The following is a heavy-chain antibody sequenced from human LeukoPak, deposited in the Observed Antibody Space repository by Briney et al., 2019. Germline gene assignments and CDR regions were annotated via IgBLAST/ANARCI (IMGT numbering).Heavy chain of an antibody. V-gene: IGHV4-59*08. Sequence: SETLSLTCTVSGGSISSYYWSWIRQPPGKGLEWIGYIYYSGSTNYNPSLKSRVTTSVDTSKNQFSLKLSSVTAADTAVYYCARRITESYDSSGYYSANWFDPWGQGTLVTVSS. CDR1: GGSISSYY. CDR3: ARRITESYDSSGYYSANWFDP. J-gene: IGHJ5*02. D-gene: IGHD3-22*01. CDR2: IYYSGST.